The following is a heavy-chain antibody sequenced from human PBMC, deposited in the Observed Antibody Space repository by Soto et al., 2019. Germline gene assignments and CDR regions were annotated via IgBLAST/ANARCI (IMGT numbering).Heavy chain of an antibody. CDR2: IYYSGST. D-gene: IGHD6-13*01. J-gene: IGHJ4*02. CDR1: GCSISSSSYY. CDR3: ARRGERSSSLFDY. V-gene: IGHV4-39*01. Sequence: SDTLSLTCTVSGCSISSSSYYWCWILQPPGKGLEWIGSIYYSGSTYYNPSLKSRVTISVDTSKNQFSLKLISMTAADTAVYYCARRGERSSSLFDYWGQGTLVTVSS.